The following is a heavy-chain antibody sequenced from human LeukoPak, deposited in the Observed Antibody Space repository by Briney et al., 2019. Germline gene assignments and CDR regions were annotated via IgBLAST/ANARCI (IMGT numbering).Heavy chain of an antibody. CDR3: ARRAYHDFWSAKYYYYYGMDV. Sequence: PGGSLRLSCAASGFTFSSYGMHWVRQAPGKGLEWVAVIWYDGSNKYYADSVKGRFTISRDNSKNTLYLQMNSLRAEDTAVYYCARRAYHDFWSAKYYYYYGMDVWGQGTTVTVSS. V-gene: IGHV3-33*01. CDR1: GFTFSSYG. J-gene: IGHJ6*02. D-gene: IGHD3-3*01. CDR2: IWYDGSNK.